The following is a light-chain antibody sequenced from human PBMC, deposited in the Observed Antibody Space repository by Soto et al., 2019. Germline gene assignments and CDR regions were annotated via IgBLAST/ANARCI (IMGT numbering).Light chain of an antibody. CDR1: QSVSSN. J-gene: IGKJ1*01. CDR3: QQYNNWPPWT. V-gene: IGKV3-15*01. Sequence: EIVMTQSPATLSVSPGERATLSCRASQSVSSNLAWYQQKPGQAPRLLIYRASTRATGIPAWFIGSGSGTEFTLTISSLQSEDFAVYYCQQYNNWPPWTFGQGSKVEIK. CDR2: RAS.